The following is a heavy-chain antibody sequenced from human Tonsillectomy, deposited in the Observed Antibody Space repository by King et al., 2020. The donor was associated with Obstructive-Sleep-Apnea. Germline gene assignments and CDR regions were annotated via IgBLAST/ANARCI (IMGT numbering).Heavy chain of an antibody. CDR3: ARGYSSSRFYFDY. CDR1: DGSISTYY. V-gene: IGHV4-59*08. CDR2: IYYSVST. D-gene: IGHD6-13*01. J-gene: IGHJ4*02. Sequence: QLQESGPGLVKPSETLSLTCTVSDGSISTYYWSWIRQPPGKGLEWIGYIYYSVSTNYNPSLKSRVTISLDTSKNQFSLKLRSVTAADTAVYYCARGYSSSRFYFDYWGQGSLVTVSS.